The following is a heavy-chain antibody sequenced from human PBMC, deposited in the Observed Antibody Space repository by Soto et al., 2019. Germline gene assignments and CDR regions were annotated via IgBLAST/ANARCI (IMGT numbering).Heavy chain of an antibody. CDR2: IKQDGSEK. J-gene: IGHJ4*02. CDR1: GFTFSSYW. Sequence: EVQLVESGGGLVQPGGSLRLSCAASGFTFSSYWMSWVRQAPGKGLEWVANIKQDGSEKYYVDSVKGRFTISRDNARNSLYLQMNSLRAEDTAVYYCARVEWYSSGWVDYWGQGTLVTVSS. D-gene: IGHD6-19*01. V-gene: IGHV3-7*03. CDR3: ARVEWYSSGWVDY.